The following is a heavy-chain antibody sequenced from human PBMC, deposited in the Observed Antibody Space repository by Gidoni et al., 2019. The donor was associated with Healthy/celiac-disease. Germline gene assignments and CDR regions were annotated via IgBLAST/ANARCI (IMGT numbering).Heavy chain of an antibody. Sequence: EVQLLESGGGLVQPGGSLRLSCAASGFTFANYAMTWVRQAPGKGLEWFSAIIGSGGTTYCADSVKGRFTISRDNSKNTLYLQMNSLRAEDTAVYYCANRIAVAGILFDYWGQGTLVTVSS. CDR3: ANRIAVAGILFDY. J-gene: IGHJ4*02. V-gene: IGHV3-23*01. CDR2: IIGSGGTT. D-gene: IGHD6-19*01. CDR1: GFTFANYA.